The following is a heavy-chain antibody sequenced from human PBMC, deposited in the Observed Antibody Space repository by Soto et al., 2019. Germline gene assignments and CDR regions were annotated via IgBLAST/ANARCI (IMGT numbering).Heavy chain of an antibody. J-gene: IGHJ6*02. Sequence: ASVKVSCKASGYTFTGYYMHWVRQAPGQGLEWMGWINPNSGGTNYAQKFQGRVTMTRDTSISTAYMELSRLRSDDTAVYYCARDRGHSSSWYYYYGMDVWGQGTTVTSP. V-gene: IGHV1-2*02. CDR2: INPNSGGT. D-gene: IGHD6-13*01. CDR1: GYTFTGYY. CDR3: ARDRGHSSSWYYYYGMDV.